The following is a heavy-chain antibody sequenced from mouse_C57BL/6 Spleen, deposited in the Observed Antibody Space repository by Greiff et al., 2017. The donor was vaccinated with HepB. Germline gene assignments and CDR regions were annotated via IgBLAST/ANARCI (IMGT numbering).Heavy chain of an antibody. CDR2: ISSGSSTI. CDR1: GFTFSDYG. CDR3: AREWNYGAMDY. V-gene: IGHV5-17*01. J-gene: IGHJ4*01. D-gene: IGHD1-2*01. Sequence: DVQLLQSGAGLVKPGASLKLSCAASGFTFSDYGMHWVRQAPEKGLEWVAYISSGSSTIYYADTVKGRFTISRDNAKNTLFLQMTSLRSEDSAGYCDAREWNYGAMDYWGEGTSVTVSS.